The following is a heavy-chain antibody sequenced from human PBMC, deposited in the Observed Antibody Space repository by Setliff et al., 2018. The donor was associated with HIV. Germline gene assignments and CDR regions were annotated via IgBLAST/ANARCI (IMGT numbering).Heavy chain of an antibody. CDR1: GGIFSRFA. V-gene: IGHV1-69*05. J-gene: IGHJ6*03. Sequence: SVKVSCKASGGIFSRFAFGWVRQAPGQGLEWMGGIIPIFGTTNYAQKFQGRVTITTDESTNTVYMELYSLTSEDTAIYYCASSAGAVPTTAPYGDYYYYFYMDVWGKGTTVTVSS. CDR3: ASSAGAVPTTAPYGDYYYYFYMDV. CDR2: IIPIFGTT. D-gene: IGHD1-1*01.